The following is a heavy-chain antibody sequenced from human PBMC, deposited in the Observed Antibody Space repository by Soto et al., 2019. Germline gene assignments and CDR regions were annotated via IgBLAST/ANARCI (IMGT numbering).Heavy chain of an antibody. D-gene: IGHD6-19*01. CDR2: INPTNGGT. CDR3: ARERQTDYTTGWYPWLDP. J-gene: IGHJ5*02. V-gene: IGHV1-2*02. CDR1: GYIFSDYY. Sequence: QVQLVQSGAEVKKPGASVKVSCTASGYIFSDYYIHWVRQAPGQGLEWMGWINPTNGGTHSTQNFQGRVTLTRDTSVNSAYLELSSLRSDDTAVYFCARERQTDYTTGWYPWLDPWGQGTLVTVSS.